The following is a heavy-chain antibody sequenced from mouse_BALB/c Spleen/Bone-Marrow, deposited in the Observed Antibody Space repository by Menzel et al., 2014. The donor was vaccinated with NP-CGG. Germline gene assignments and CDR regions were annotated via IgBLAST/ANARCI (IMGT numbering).Heavy chain of an antibody. CDR2: ISSGSSTI. V-gene: IGHV5-17*02. J-gene: IGHJ2*01. CDR3: ARSRLRGYYFDY. CDR1: GFTFSSFG. Sequence: EVMLVESGGGLVQPGGSRKLSYAASGFTFSSFGMHWVRQAPEKGLEWVAYISSGSSTIYYADTLKGRFTISRDNPKNTLFLQMTSLRSEDTAMYYCARSRLRGYYFDYWGQGTTLTVSS. D-gene: IGHD3-2*02.